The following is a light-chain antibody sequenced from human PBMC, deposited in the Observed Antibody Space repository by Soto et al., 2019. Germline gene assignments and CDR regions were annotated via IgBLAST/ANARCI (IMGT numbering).Light chain of an antibody. CDR1: NSDVGGYNY. CDR2: DVT. CDR3: CSYAGSYTSL. Sequence: QSALTQPRSMSGSPGQSVTISCTGTNSDVGGYNYVSRYQQHPGKAPKLMIYDVTKRPSGVPDRVSGSKSGNTASLTISGLQAEDEGDSYCCSYAGSYTSLFGGGTKLTVL. V-gene: IGLV2-11*01. J-gene: IGLJ2*01.